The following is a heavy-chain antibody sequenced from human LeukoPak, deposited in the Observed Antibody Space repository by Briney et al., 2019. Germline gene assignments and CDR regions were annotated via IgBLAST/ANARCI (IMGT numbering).Heavy chain of an antibody. CDR3: ARDFYFDL. V-gene: IGHV1-2*02. CDR1: GYTFTDYY. J-gene: IGHJ2*01. CDR2: INPNSGDT. Sequence: ASVKVSCKASGYTFTDYYMLWVRQAPGQGLEWMGWINPNSGDTNYAQKFQGRVTMTRDTSISTAYMELSRLRSDDTAVYYCARDFYFDLWGRGTLVTVSS.